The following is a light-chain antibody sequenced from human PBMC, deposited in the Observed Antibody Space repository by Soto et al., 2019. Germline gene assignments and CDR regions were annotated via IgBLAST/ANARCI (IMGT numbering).Light chain of an antibody. CDR3: QQYKSYSWT. V-gene: IGKV1-5*03. Sequence: DIQVTQSPSTLSASVGDRVTITCRASQSISSWLAWYQQKPGKAPKLLIYKASSLQSGVPSRFSGSGSGTEFTLTISSLQPDDFATYYCQQYKSYSWTFGQGTKVDIK. CDR2: KAS. CDR1: QSISSW. J-gene: IGKJ1*01.